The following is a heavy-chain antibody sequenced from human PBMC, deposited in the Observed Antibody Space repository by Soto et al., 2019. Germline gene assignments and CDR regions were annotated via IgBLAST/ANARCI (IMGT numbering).Heavy chain of an antibody. Sequence: SQTLSLTCAISGDSVSSNSAAWNWIRQSPSRGLEWLGRTYYRSKWYNDYAVSVKSRITINPDTSKNQFSLQLNSVTPEDTAVYYCARAETRQERWLQAFDIWGQGTMVTVSS. J-gene: IGHJ3*02. CDR3: ARAETRQERWLQAFDI. D-gene: IGHD6-19*01. CDR1: GDSVSSNSAA. V-gene: IGHV6-1*01. CDR2: TYYRSKWYN.